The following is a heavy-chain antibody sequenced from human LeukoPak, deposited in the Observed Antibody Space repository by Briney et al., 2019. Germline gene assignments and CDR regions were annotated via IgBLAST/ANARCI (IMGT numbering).Heavy chain of an antibody. CDR2: IYYSGST. CDR1: GGSISSGDYY. V-gene: IGHV4-30-4*08. J-gene: IGHJ6*02. CDR3: ARQPGIYDSSGYYNLGYYGMDV. Sequence: SETLSLTCTVSGGSISSGDYYWSWIRQPPGKGLEWIGYIYYSGSTYYNPSLKSRVTISVDTSKNQFSLKLSSVTAADTAVYYCARQPGIYDSSGYYNLGYYGMDVWGQGTTVTVSS. D-gene: IGHD3-22*01.